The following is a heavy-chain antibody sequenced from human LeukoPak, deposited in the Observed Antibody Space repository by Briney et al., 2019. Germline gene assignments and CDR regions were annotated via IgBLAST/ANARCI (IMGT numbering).Heavy chain of an antibody. D-gene: IGHD3-10*01. V-gene: IGHV4-61*08. CDR3: ANYKRDSGTYCIDY. CDR1: GGSVSSAGYY. Sequence: SETLSLTCADSGGSVSSAGYYWTWIRQPPGKGLEWIGYIYYSGSTNYNPSLKSRVAMSVDGSKNQFSLRLNSVTAADAAVYYCANYKRDSGTYCIDYWGQGTLVTVSS. J-gene: IGHJ4*02. CDR2: IYYSGST.